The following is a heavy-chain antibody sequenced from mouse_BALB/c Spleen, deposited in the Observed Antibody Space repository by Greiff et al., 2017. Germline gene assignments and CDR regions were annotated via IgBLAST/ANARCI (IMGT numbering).Heavy chain of an antibody. V-gene: IGHV1-62-2*01. CDR1: GYTFTEYI. J-gene: IGHJ4*01. Sequence: VQLQQSGAELVKPGASVTLSCKASGYTFTEYIIHWVKQRPGQGLEWIGWFYPGSGSIKYNEKFKDKATLTADKTSSTVYMELSRLTSEDSAVYFCARRYRYEDAMDYWGQGTSVTVSS. CDR2: FYPGSGSI. CDR3: ARRYRYEDAMDY. D-gene: IGHD2-14*01.